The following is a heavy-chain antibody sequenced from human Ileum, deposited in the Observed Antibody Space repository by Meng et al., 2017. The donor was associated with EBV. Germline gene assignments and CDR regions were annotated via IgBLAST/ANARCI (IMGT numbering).Heavy chain of an antibody. Sequence: QLQLRESGLGLVRPSETLSLTGAVSGGSISISNYYWDWIRQPPGKGLEWIGSIYFSGSTYYNPSLKSRITISIDTSKNQFSLELRSVTAADTAVYYCARGGDTAMMSPFFLDWGQGTLVTVSS. CDR3: ARGGDTAMMSPFFLD. CDR1: GGSISISNYY. CDR2: IYFSGST. V-gene: IGHV4-39*07. J-gene: IGHJ4*02. D-gene: IGHD5-18*01.